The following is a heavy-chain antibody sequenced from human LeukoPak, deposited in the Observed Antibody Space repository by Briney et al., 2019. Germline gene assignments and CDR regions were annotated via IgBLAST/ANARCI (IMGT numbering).Heavy chain of an antibody. Sequence: ASVKVSCKSSGYTFTDYFLHWVRQAPGQGLEWMGFIDPLTGGAHYAQKFQDWVSLTRDTSIDTAFMELSCLRSDATAIYYCARDLLGRINGGSNYFGMGVWGQGTTVTVSS. CDR1: GYTFTDYF. CDR3: ARDLLGRINGGSNYFGMGV. D-gene: IGHD2-8*01. J-gene: IGHJ6*02. CDR2: IDPLTGGA. V-gene: IGHV1-2*04.